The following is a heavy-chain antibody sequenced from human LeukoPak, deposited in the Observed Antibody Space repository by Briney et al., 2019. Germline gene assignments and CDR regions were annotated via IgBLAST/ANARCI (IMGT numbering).Heavy chain of an antibody. CDR1: GFTFSNYG. J-gene: IGHJ4*02. V-gene: IGHV3-30*02. Sequence: GGSLRLSCAVSGFTFSNYGMSWVRQAPGKGLEWVAFIRYDGSNKYYADSVKGRFTISRDNSKNTLYLQMNSLRAEYTAVYYCAKVVEQWLVPGYWGQGTLVTVSS. D-gene: IGHD6-19*01. CDR2: IRYDGSNK. CDR3: AKVVEQWLVPGY.